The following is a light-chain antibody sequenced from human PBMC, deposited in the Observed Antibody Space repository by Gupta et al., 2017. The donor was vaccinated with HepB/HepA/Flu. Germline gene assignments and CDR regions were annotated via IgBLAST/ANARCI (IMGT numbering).Light chain of an antibody. J-gene: IGKJ5*01. CDR1: QDISNY. CDR3: QQYDNLPIT. V-gene: IGKV1-33*01. Sequence: DIQTTQSPSSLSASVGDRVTITCQASQDISNYLNWYQQKPGKAPKLLIYDASNLETGVPSRFSGSGSATDFTFTISSLQPEDIATYYCQQYDNLPITFGQGTRLEIK. CDR2: DAS.